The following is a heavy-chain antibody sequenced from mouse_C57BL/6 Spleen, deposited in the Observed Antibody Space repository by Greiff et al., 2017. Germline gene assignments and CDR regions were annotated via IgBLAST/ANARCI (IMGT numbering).Heavy chain of an antibody. CDR3: ARNWEGNYVWYFDV. CDR2: IWTGGGT. Sequence: VKLMESGPGLVAPSQSLSITCTVSGFSLTSYALSWVRQPPGKGLEWLGVIWTGGGTNYNSALKSRLSISKDNTKSQVSLKMNSLQTDDTARYYGARNWEGNYVWYFDVWGTGTTLTVSS. J-gene: IGHJ1*03. V-gene: IGHV2-9-1*01. CDR1: GFSLTSYA. D-gene: IGHD2-1*01.